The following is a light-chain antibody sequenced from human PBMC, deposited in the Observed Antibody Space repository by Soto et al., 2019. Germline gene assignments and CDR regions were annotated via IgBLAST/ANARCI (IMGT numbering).Light chain of an antibody. Sequence: QSVLSHPPSASWTPGHWVTISCSGSTSNIGSNYVYWYQQLPGTAPKLLIYRNNQRPSGVPDRFSGSKSGTSASLAISGLRSDDEAHYFRATWDDSLNGFYVFGTGTKVTDL. CDR2: RNN. J-gene: IGLJ1*01. CDR3: ATWDDSLNGFYV. CDR1: TSNIGSNY. V-gene: IGLV1-47*01.